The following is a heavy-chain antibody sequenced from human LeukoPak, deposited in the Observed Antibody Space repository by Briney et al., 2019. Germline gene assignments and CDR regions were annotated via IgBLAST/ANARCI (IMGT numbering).Heavy chain of an antibody. CDR2: IKHSGST. Sequence: SETLSLTCAVYGGSFSGYYWSWIRQPPGKGREWIGEIKHSGSTNYNPSLKSRVTISVDTSKNQFSLKLSTVTAADTGVYYCARERVYGDYVRPLEIWFDPWGQGTLVTVSS. V-gene: IGHV4-34*01. J-gene: IGHJ5*02. CDR3: ARERVYGDYVRPLEIWFDP. D-gene: IGHD4-17*01. CDR1: GGSFSGYY.